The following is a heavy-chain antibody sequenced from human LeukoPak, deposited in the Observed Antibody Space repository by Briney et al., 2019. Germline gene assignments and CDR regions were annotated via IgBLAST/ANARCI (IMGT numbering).Heavy chain of an antibody. D-gene: IGHD5-24*01. CDR2: INPNSGGT. V-gene: IGHV1-2*02. CDR1: GYTFTGYY. CDR3: ASYITSRDGYNS. J-gene: IGHJ5*02. Sequence: ASVKVSCKASGYTFTGYYMHWMRQAPGQGLEWMGWINPNSGGTNYAQKFQGRVTMTRDTSISTAYMELSRLRSDDTAAYYCASYITSRDGYNSWGQGTLVTVSS.